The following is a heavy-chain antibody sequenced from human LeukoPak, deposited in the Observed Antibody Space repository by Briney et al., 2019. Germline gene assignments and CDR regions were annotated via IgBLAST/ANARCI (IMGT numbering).Heavy chain of an antibody. V-gene: IGHV1-2*02. CDR2: IYPNNGAT. D-gene: IGHD3-22*01. Sequence: DSVKVSCKASGYTFTGSGWYLYWLRQAPGQGLECVGWIYPNNGATLYAQKFQGRVAMTTDTSISTAYMELSRLRPDDTAMYYCARDGPAQIVDFDYWGQGTLATVSS. CDR3: ARDGPAQIVDFDY. CDR1: GYTFTGSGWY. J-gene: IGHJ4*02.